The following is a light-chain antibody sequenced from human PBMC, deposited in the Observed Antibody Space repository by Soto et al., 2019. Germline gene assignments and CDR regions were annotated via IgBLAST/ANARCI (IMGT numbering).Light chain of an antibody. V-gene: IGKV3-15*01. CDR1: QSVSSN. J-gene: IGKJ1*01. CDR3: QQYNNWPVWT. CDR2: GAS. Sequence: EIVMTQSPATLSVSPGERATLSCRASQSVSSNLAWYQQKPGQAPRLLIYGASTRATGIPARFSGSGSGTEFTLTISSLQSEDFAVYYCQQYNNWPVWTFGQGTKGDIK.